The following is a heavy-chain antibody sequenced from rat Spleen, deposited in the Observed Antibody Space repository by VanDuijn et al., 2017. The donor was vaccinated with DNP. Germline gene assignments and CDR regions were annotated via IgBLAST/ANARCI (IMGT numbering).Heavy chain of an antibody. CDR1: GYSITSNY. Sequence: EVQLQESGPGLVKPSQSLSLTCSVTGYSITSNYWGWIRKFPGNKMEWIGHIRYSGSTSYNPSLKSRISITRDTSKNQFFLQLNSVTTEDTATYYCARHGRVTTVAAYWYFDFWGPGTMVTVSS. J-gene: IGHJ1*01. V-gene: IGHV3-1*01. CDR2: IRYSGST. CDR3: ARHGRVTTVAAYWYFDF. D-gene: IGHD1-11*01.